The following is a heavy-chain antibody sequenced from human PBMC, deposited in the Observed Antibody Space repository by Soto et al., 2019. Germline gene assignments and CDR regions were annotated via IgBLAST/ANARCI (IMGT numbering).Heavy chain of an antibody. CDR2: ISYDGSNK. V-gene: IGHV3-30-3*01. CDR1: GFTFSSYA. D-gene: IGHD6-13*01. CDR3: ARDAVRIAAAGLRLYYYYYGMDV. J-gene: IGHJ6*02. Sequence: QVQLVESGGGVVQPGRSLRLSCAASGFTFSSYAMHWVRQAPGKGLEWVAVISYDGSNKYYADSVKGRFTISRDNSKKTLYLQMNSLRAEDTAVYYCARDAVRIAAAGLRLYYYYYGMDVWGQGTTVTVSS.